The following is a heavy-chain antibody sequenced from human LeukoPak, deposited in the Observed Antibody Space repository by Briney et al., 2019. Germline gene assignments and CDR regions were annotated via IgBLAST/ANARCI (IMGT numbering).Heavy chain of an antibody. V-gene: IGHV4-59*12. CDR3: ARLVVVPAATGSYYFDY. Sequence: SETLSLTCTVSGGSISSYYWSWIRQPPGKGLEWIGYIYYSGSTNYNPSLKSRVTISVDTYKNQFSLKLSSVTAADTAVYYCARLVVVPAATGSYYFDYWGQGTLVTVSS. CDR2: IYYSGST. D-gene: IGHD2-2*01. J-gene: IGHJ4*02. CDR1: GGSISSYY.